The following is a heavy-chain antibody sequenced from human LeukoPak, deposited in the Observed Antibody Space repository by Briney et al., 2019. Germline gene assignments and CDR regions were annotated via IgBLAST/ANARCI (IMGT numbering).Heavy chain of an antibody. Sequence: PSETLSLTCAVYGGSFSGYYWSWIRQPPGKGLEWIGEINHSGSTNYNPSLKSRVTISVGTSKNQFSLKLSSVTAADTAVYYCARATARPLDYWGQGTLVTVSS. CDR1: GGSFSGYY. D-gene: IGHD2-21*02. J-gene: IGHJ4*02. CDR3: ARATARPLDY. V-gene: IGHV4-34*01. CDR2: INHSGST.